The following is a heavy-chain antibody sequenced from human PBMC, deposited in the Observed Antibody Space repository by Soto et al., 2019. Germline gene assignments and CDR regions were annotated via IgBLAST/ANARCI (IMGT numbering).Heavy chain of an antibody. V-gene: IGHV1-18*01. Sequence: QVQLVQSGAEVKKPGASVKVSCQASGYTFTNYGISWVRQAPGQGLEWMGWISTDNGNTHSARKVQGRVTMTTDTSTSTAYMEVRSLRSDDTAMYYCARDGAGGAVAGISYYHHGFDVWGQGTTVTVSS. CDR1: GYTFTNYG. J-gene: IGHJ6*02. CDR3: ARDGAGGAVAGISYYHHGFDV. D-gene: IGHD6-13*01. CDR2: ISTDNGNT.